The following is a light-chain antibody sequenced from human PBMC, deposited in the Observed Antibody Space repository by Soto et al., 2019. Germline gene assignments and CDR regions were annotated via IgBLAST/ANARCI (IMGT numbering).Light chain of an antibody. CDR3: QQRSNWPLT. Sequence: EIVLTQSPAPLSLSPGKRATLSCRASQSVSSFLAWYQQKPGLAPRLLIYDTSNRAGGIPVRFSGSGSGTDFTLTISSLEPDDFAVYYCQQRSNWPLTCGGGTKVEIK. V-gene: IGKV3-11*01. J-gene: IGKJ4*01. CDR1: QSVSSF. CDR2: DTS.